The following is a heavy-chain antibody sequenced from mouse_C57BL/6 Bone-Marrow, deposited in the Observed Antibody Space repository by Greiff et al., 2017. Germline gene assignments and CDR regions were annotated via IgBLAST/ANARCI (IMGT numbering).Heavy chain of an antibody. D-gene: IGHD2-4*01. CDR3: AGDYLFAY. CDR1: GYAFTNYL. V-gene: IGHV1-54*01. CDR2: INPGSGGT. Sequence: QVQLKESGAELVRPGTSVKVSCKASGYAFTNYLIEWVKQRPGQGLEWIGVINPGSGGTNYNEKFKGKATLTADKSSSTAYMQLSSLTSEDSAVYFCAGDYLFAYWGQGTLVTVSA. J-gene: IGHJ3*01.